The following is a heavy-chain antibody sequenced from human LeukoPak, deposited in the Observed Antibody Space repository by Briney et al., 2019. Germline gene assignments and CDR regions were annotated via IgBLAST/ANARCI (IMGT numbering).Heavy chain of an antibody. Sequence: GGSLRLSCAASGFTFSSYAMHWVRQAPGKGLEWVAVISYDGSNKYYADSVKGRFTISRDNSKNTLYLQMNSLRAEDTAVYYCARDFSRGRGYYYYGMDVWGQGTLVTVSS. J-gene: IGHJ6*02. CDR3: ARDFSRGRGYYYYGMDV. V-gene: IGHV3-30-3*01. CDR2: ISYDGSNK. CDR1: GFTFSSYA. D-gene: IGHD6-13*01.